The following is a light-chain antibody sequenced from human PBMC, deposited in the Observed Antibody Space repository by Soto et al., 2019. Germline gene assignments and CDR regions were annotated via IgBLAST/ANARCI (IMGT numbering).Light chain of an antibody. Sequence: DIVMTQSPGTLSLSPGERATLSCWASRSISSSYLAWYQQKPGQAPRLLIYGASNRATGIPDRFSGSGSGTDFPLTISRLEPEDFAVYYCQQYGSSLMYTFGQGTKLEIK. CDR1: RSISSSY. CDR3: QQYGSSLMYT. V-gene: IGKV3-20*01. J-gene: IGKJ2*01. CDR2: GAS.